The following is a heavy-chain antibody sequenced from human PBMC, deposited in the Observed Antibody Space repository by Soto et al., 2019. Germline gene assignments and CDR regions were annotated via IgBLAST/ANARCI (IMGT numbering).Heavy chain of an antibody. J-gene: IGHJ4*02. CDR2: IHYSGNT. CDR1: GGSISNYY. CDR3: ARGHYDFWSGYFATIDY. Sequence: SETLSLTCTVSGGSISNYYWSWIRQPPGKGLEWIGYIHYSGNTKYNPSLKSRVTISADTSKNQFSLKLSSVTAADTAVYYCARGHYDFWSGYFATIDYWGQGTLVTVS. D-gene: IGHD3-3*01. V-gene: IGHV4-59*08.